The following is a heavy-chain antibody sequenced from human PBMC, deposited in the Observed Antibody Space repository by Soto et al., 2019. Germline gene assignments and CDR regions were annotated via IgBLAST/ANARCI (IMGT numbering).Heavy chain of an antibody. CDR2: IYYSGSA. CDR3: ARYYYGSGSYQDH. J-gene: IGHJ4*02. D-gene: IGHD3-10*01. Sequence: ASETLSLTCTVSGGSISSGDYYWSWIRQPPGKGLEWIGYIYYSGSAYYNPSLKSRVTISVDTSNNQFSLKLTSVTAADTAVYYCARYYYGSGSYQDHWGQGTLVTVSS. CDR1: GGSISSGDYY. V-gene: IGHV4-30-4*01.